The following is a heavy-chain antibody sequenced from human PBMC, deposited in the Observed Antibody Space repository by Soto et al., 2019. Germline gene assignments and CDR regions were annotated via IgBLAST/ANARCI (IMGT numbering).Heavy chain of an antibody. Sequence: SETLSLTCTVSGGSISSSSYYWGWIRQPPGKGLEGIGSIYYSGSTNYNPSLKSRVTISVDTSKNQFSLKLTSVTAADTAVYYCARDKITGLFDYWGQGTLVTVSS. J-gene: IGHJ4*02. CDR3: ARDKITGLFDY. CDR1: GGSISSSSYY. D-gene: IGHD2-8*02. V-gene: IGHV4-39*07. CDR2: IYYSGST.